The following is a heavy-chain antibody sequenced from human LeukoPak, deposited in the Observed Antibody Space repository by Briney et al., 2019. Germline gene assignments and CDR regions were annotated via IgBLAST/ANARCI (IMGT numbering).Heavy chain of an antibody. Sequence: GGSLRLSCAASGFPFSNYAMHWVRLAPGKGLDWLAVISYDGKSNYHADSVKGRFIISRDNSKNTLYLQMNSLKTEDTAVYYCTKGRYTSGGFDYWGQGTLVTVSS. CDR3: TKGRYTSGGFDY. D-gene: IGHD6-19*01. J-gene: IGHJ4*02. V-gene: IGHV3-30*04. CDR2: ISYDGKSN. CDR1: GFPFSNYA.